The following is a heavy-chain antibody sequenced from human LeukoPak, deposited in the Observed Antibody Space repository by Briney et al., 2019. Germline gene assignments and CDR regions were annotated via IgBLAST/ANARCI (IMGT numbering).Heavy chain of an antibody. Sequence: ASVEVSCKASGYIFTSYGITWVRQAPGQGLEWMGWISPHNDNTNYAQGLQGRVTMTTDTSTSTVYMELKSLRSDDTAVYYCARSRFSYDNFDYWGQGTLVTVSS. CDR3: ARSRFSYDNFDY. CDR1: GYIFTSYG. V-gene: IGHV1-18*01. D-gene: IGHD3-22*01. CDR2: ISPHNDNT. J-gene: IGHJ4*02.